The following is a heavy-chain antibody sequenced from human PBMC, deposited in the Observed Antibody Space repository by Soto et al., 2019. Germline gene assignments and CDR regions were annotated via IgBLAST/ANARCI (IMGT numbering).Heavy chain of an antibody. J-gene: IGHJ6*02. Sequence: QVQLVQSGAEVKKPGSSVKVSCKASGGTFSSYTISWVRQAPGQGLEWMGRIIPILGIANYAQKFQGRVTVTADKPTRTAYRERRSLRAEDTAVYYCARDPPPVAGGYYYYGMDVWGQGTTVTVSS. CDR2: IIPILGIA. V-gene: IGHV1-69*08. D-gene: IGHD6-19*01. CDR3: ARDPPPVAGGYYYYGMDV. CDR1: GGTFSSYT.